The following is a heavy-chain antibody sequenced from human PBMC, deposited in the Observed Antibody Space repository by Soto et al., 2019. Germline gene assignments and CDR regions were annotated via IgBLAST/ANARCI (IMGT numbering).Heavy chain of an antibody. Sequence: SETLSLTCTDSGGSISSSSYYWGWIRQPPGKGLEWIGSIYYSGSTYYNPSLKSRVTISVDTSKNQFSLKLSSVTAADTAVYYCARLSSGYDAFDIWGQGTMVTVSS. D-gene: IGHD3-22*01. CDR1: GGSISSSSYY. CDR2: IYYSGST. J-gene: IGHJ3*02. V-gene: IGHV4-39*01. CDR3: ARLSSGYDAFDI.